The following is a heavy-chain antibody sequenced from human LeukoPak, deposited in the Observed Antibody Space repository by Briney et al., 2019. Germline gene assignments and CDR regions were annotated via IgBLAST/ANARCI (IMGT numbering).Heavy chain of an antibody. CDR2: IKQDGSEK. V-gene: IGHV3-7*03. D-gene: IGHD2-2*01. CDR3: ASQPAAADVDY. CDR1: GFRFSSYW. J-gene: IGHJ4*02. Sequence: PGGSLRLSCAASGFRFSSYWMTWVRQAPGQGLEWVANIKQDGSEKSYVDSVKGRFTISRDNAKNSLYLQMNSLRADDTGVYYCASQPAAADVDYWGQGTLVTVSS.